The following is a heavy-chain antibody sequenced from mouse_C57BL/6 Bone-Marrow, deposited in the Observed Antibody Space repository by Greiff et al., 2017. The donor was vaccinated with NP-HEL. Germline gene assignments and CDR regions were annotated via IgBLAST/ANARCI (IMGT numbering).Heavy chain of an antibody. CDR3: ARGATVVPYYFDY. Sequence: EVMLVESGGGLVKPGGSLKLSCAASGFTFSDYGMHWVRQAPEQGLEWVAYISSGSSTIYYADTVKGRFTLSRDNAKNTLFLQMTSLRSEDTAMYYCARGATVVPYYFDYWGQGTTLTVSS. CDR1: GFTFSDYG. D-gene: IGHD1-1*01. CDR2: ISSGSSTI. J-gene: IGHJ2*01. V-gene: IGHV5-17*01.